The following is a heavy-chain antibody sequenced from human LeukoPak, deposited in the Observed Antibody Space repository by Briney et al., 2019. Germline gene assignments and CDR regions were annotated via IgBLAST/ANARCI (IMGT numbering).Heavy chain of an antibody. D-gene: IGHD5-12*01. J-gene: IGHJ5*02. Sequence: SETLSLTCKVSGYSIGRDYYWAWLRQPPGKGLEWIGSIFHTGRTVYNPSYESRLTISMDTSKNEFFLRLNSVAAADTAVYFCARDGGYPTTDEGFDPWGLGTLVTVSS. CDR2: IFHTGRT. V-gene: IGHV4-38-2*02. CDR1: GYSIGRDYY. CDR3: ARDGGYPTTDEGFDP.